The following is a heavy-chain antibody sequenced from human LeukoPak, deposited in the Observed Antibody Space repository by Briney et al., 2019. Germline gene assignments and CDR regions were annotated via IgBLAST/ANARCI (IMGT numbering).Heavy chain of an antibody. J-gene: IGHJ4*02. D-gene: IGHD6-13*01. CDR2: INPNSGGT. V-gene: IGHV1-2*02. Sequence: ASVKVSCKASGYTFTGYHMHWVRQAPGQGLEWMGWINPNSGGTNYAQKFQGRVTMTRDTSISTAYMELSRLRSDDTAVYYCARGPSRAAAGPTGFDYWGQGTLVTVSS. CDR1: GYTFTGYH. CDR3: ARGPSRAAAGPTGFDY.